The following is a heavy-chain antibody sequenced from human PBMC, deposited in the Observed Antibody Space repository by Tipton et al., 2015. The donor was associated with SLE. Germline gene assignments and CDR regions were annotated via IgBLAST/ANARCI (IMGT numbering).Heavy chain of an antibody. Sequence: QLVQSGAEVKKPGASVKVSCKASGYTFTGYYMHWVRQAPGQGLEWMGRINPNSGGTNYAQKFQGRVAMTRDTSISTAYMELRSLRSDDTAVYYCARGPYGDYYFDYWGQGTLVTVSS. V-gene: IGHV1-2*06. D-gene: IGHD4-17*01. CDR3: ARGPYGDYYFDY. CDR1: GYTFTGYY. CDR2: INPNSGGT. J-gene: IGHJ4*02.